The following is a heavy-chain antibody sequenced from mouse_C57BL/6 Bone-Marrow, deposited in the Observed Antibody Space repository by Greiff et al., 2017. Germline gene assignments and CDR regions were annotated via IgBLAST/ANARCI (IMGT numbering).Heavy chain of an antibody. CDR1: GFNIKDDY. D-gene: IGHD1-1*01. V-gene: IGHV14-4*01. CDR3: TTCPLYCYGCLVV. CDR2: LDPENGDT. Sequence: VQLQQSGAELVRPGASVKLSCTASGFNIKDDYMHWVKQRPEQGLEWIGWLDPENGDTEYASKFQGKATITAATSSNTAYLQLSSLTSEDTAVYYCTTCPLYCYGCLVVWGTGTTVTVSS. J-gene: IGHJ1*03.